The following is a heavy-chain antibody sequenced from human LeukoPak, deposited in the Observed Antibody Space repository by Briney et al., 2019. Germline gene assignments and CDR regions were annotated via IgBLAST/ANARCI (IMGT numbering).Heavy chain of an antibody. CDR3: ARDQYYDILTGYLHDYYYYYMDV. CDR2: IIPIFGTA. CDR1: GGTFSSYA. D-gene: IGHD3-9*01. J-gene: IGHJ6*03. Sequence: ASVKVSCKASGGTFSSYAISWVRQAPGQGLEWMGGIIPIFGTANYAQKFQGRVTITADESTSTAYMELSSLRSEDTAVYYCARDQYYDILTGYLHDYYYYYMDVWGKGTTVTVSS. V-gene: IGHV1-69*13.